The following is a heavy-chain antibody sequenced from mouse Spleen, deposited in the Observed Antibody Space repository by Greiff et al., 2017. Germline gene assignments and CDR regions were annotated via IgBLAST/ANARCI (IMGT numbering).Heavy chain of an antibody. CDR1: GFTFSDYY. D-gene: IGHD3-1*01. CDR3: AREGQLGLPFDY. V-gene: IGHV5-16*01. J-gene: IGHJ2*01. CDR2: INYDGSST. Sequence: EVKLVESEGGLVQPGSSMKLSCTASGFTFSDYYMAWVRQVPEKGLEWVANINYDGSSTYYLDSLKSRFIISRDNAKNILYLQMSSLKSEDTATYYCAREGQLGLPFDYWGQGTTLTVSS.